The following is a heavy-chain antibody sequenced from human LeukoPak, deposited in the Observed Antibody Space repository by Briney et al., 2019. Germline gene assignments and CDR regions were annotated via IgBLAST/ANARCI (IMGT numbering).Heavy chain of an antibody. CDR3: ARSFDYGDPLDY. D-gene: IGHD4-17*01. CDR1: GGTFISYA. V-gene: IGHV1-69*01. CDR2: IIPIFGTA. Sequence: ASVKVSCKASGGTFISYAISWVRQAPGQGLEWMGGIIPIFGTANYAQKFQGRVTITADESTSTAYMELSSLRSEDTAVYYCARSFDYGDPLDYWGQGTLVTVSS. J-gene: IGHJ4*02.